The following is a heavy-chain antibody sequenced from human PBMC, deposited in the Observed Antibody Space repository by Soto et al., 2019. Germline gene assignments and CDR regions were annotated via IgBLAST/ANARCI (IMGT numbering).Heavy chain of an antibody. V-gene: IGHV3-74*01. Sequence: EERLVESGGGSVQPGGSLRLSCAGSRFTFSSYWMYWVRQAPGKGLVWVSRINSDGSSTSYADSVKGRFSISGDKSKSTHYLQMNTLRAEDTAVYYCARRREGYYYGLDVWGQWTTVT. J-gene: IGHJ6*02. D-gene: IGHD1-26*01. CDR3: ARRREGYYYGLDV. CDR1: RFTFSSYW. CDR2: INSDGSST.